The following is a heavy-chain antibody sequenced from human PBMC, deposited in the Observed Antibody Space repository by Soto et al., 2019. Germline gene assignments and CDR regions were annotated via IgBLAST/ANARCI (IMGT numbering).Heavy chain of an antibody. V-gene: IGHV4-39*01. CDR1: GGSISSSSYY. CDR3: ATSGYYDSSGYYTTWYFDL. Sequence: QLQLQESGPGLVQPSETLSLTCTVSGGSISSSSYYWGWIRQPPGKGLEWIGTIYYSGSAYYNPSLKSLVTLSVETSRNPFSLNLSSATAADTAVYYCATSGYYDSSGYYTTWYFDLWGRGTLVTVSS. J-gene: IGHJ2*01. CDR2: IYYSGSA. D-gene: IGHD3-22*01.